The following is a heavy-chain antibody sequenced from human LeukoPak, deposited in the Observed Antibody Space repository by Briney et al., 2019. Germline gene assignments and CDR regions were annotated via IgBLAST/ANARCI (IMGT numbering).Heavy chain of an antibody. Sequence: SVKLSCKASGYTFTNYGITWVRHAPGQGLEWMGWISAYNGNTNYAQRLQSRVTMTIDTTTSTAYMELRSLRSDDTAVYYCARGGANCSGGRCPLNWFDPWGQGTPVTVSS. CDR3: ARGGANCSGGRCPLNWFDP. CDR1: GYTFTNYG. D-gene: IGHD2-15*01. J-gene: IGHJ5*02. CDR2: ISAYNGNT. V-gene: IGHV1-18*01.